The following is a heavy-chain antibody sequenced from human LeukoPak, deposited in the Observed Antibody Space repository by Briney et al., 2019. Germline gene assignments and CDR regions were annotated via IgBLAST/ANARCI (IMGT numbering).Heavy chain of an antibody. CDR1: GFTFSSYS. V-gene: IGHV3-21*01. J-gene: IGHJ4*02. CDR2: ISSTSSNI. CDR3: ARGNTAMVTL. D-gene: IGHD5-18*01. Sequence: PGGSLRLSCAASGFTFSSYSMNWVRQAPGKGLEWVSSISSTSSNIYYADSLKGRFTTSRDNAKNSLYLQMNSLRAEDTAVYYCARGNTAMVTLWGQGTLVTVSS.